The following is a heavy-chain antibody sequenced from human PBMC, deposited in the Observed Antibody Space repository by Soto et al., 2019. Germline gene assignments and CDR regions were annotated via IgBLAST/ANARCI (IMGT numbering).Heavy chain of an antibody. CDR1: GXTFSSYA. D-gene: IGHD6-13*01. V-gene: IGHV3-23*01. CDR2: ISGSGGST. CDR3: ARASLGYSSSWPGYYYGMDV. Sequence: LRLSFAASGXTFSSYAMSWVRQAPGKGLEWVSAISGSGGSTYYADSVKGRFTISRDNSKNTLYLQMNSLRAEDTAVYYCARASLGYSSSWPGYYYGMDVWGQGTTVTVSS. J-gene: IGHJ6*02.